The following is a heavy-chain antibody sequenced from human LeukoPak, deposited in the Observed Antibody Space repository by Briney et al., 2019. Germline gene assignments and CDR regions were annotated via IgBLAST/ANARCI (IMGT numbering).Heavy chain of an antibody. CDR3: AGLGYCSGGSCYLPDY. J-gene: IGHJ4*02. Sequence: ASVKVSCKASGGAFSSYAISWVRQAPGQGLEWMGRIIPIFGTANYAQKFQGRVTITTDESTSTAYMELSSLRSEATAVYYCAGLGYCSGGSCYLPDYWGQGTLVTVSS. CDR1: GGAFSSYA. V-gene: IGHV1-69*05. D-gene: IGHD2-15*01. CDR2: IIPIFGTA.